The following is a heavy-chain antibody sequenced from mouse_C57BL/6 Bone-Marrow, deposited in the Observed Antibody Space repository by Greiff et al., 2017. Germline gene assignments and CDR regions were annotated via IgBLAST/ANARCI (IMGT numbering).Heavy chain of an antibody. CDR2: SRNKANDYTT. D-gene: IGHD2-3*01. CDR1: GFTFSDFY. Sequence: EVKLVESGGGLVQSGRSLRLSCATSGFTFSDFYMEWVRQAPGTGLEWIAASRNKANDYTTEYSASVKGRFIVSRDTSQSILYLQMNALRAEDTAIYYSARDAGYYPIGAMDDWGQGTSVTVSS. V-gene: IGHV7-1*01. CDR3: ARDAGYYPIGAMDD. J-gene: IGHJ4*01.